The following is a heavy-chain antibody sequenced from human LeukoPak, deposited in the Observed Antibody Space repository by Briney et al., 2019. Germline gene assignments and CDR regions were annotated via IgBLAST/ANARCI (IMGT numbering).Heavy chain of an antibody. CDR3: ARGRHYYESSDYYYEGDAFDV. J-gene: IGHJ3*01. CDR1: GDTFSSYY. Sequence: ASVKVSCKASGDTFSSYYMHWVRQAPGQGLEWMGIINPSGGSITYAQMFQGRVTMTGDMSTSTVYMELSSLRSEDTSAYYCARGRHYYESSDYYYEGDAFDVWGQGTMVTVSS. D-gene: IGHD3-22*01. CDR2: INPSGGSI. V-gene: IGHV1-46*01.